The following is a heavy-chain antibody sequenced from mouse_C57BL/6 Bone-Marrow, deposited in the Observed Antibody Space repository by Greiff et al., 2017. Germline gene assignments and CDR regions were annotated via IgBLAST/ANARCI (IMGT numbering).Heavy chain of an antibody. CDR3: GPTSYYYGSSYGAY. CDR1: GYTFTSYG. CDR2: ISPRGGNT. V-gene: IGHV1-81*01. J-gene: IGHJ3*01. Sequence: VQGVESGAELARPGASVKLSCKASGYTFTSYGISWVKQRTGQGLEWIGEISPRGGNTYYNEKFKGKAPLTADKSSSTAYMELRSLTSEDSAVYFCGPTSYYYGSSYGAYWGQGTLVTVSA. D-gene: IGHD1-1*01.